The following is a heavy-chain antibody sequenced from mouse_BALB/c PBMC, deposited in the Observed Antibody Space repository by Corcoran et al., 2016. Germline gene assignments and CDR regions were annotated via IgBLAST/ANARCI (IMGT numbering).Heavy chain of an antibody. D-gene: IGHD2-3*01. J-gene: IGHJ2*01. Sequence: QIQLVQSGPELKKPGETVRITCKASGYTFTTAGMQWVQKMPGKGLKWIGWINTHSGVPKYAEDFKGRFAFSLETSASTAYLQISNLKNEDTATYFCARYDGYYFDYWGQGTTLTVSS. CDR1: GYTFTTAG. CDR3: ARYDGYYFDY. CDR2: INTHSGVP. V-gene: IGHV9-4*02.